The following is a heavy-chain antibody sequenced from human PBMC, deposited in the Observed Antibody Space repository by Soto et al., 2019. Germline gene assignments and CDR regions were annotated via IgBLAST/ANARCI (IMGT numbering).Heavy chain of an antibody. CDR2: IKPDGSEQ. CDR1: GFTFSGSW. D-gene: IGHD1-26*01. Sequence: GGSLRLSCAASGFTFSGSWMSWVRQAPGKGLEWVANIKPDGSEQSYVDSLKGRFTVSRDNAKNSVYLQMNSLRAEDTAVYYCAAYSGSYKDWGQGTLVTVSS. J-gene: IGHJ4*02. V-gene: IGHV3-7*01. CDR3: AAYSGSYKD.